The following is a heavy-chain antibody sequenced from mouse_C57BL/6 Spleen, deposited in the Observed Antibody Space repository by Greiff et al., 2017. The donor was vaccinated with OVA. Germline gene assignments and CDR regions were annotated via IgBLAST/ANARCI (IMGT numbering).Heavy chain of an antibody. J-gene: IGHJ2*01. CDR1: GYSFTGYW. CDR2: ILPGSGST. V-gene: IGHV1-9*01. CDR3: AREEITTVVGGYYFDY. D-gene: IGHD1-1*01. Sequence: VMLVESGAELMKPGASVKLSCKATGYSFTGYWIEWVKQRPGHGLEWIGEILPGSGSTNYNEKFKGKATFTADTSSNTAYMQLSSLTTEDSAIYYCAREEITTVVGGYYFDYWGQGTTLTVSS.